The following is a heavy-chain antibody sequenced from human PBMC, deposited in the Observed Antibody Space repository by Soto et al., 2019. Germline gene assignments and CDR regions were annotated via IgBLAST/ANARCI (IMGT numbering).Heavy chain of an antibody. CDR3: ARDDPQVRFLFRD. CDR2: IYSGGST. V-gene: IGHV3-53*01. D-gene: IGHD3-3*01. J-gene: IGHJ4*02. CDR1: GFTVSSNY. Sequence: EVQLVESGGGLIQPGGSLRLSCAASGFTVSSNYMSWVRQAPGKGLEWVSVIYSGGSTYYADSVKGRFTISRDNSKNTLYLQINSLRAEDTAVYYCARDDPQVRFLFRDWGQGTLVTVSS.